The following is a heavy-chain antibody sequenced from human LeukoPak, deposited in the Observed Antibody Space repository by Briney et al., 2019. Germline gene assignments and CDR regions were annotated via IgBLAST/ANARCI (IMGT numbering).Heavy chain of an antibody. CDR3: ARDRIKSGSYYFDY. V-gene: IGHV3-48*01. CDR1: AFTFSVYR. J-gene: IGHJ4*02. CDR2: ICGRSSTI. D-gene: IGHD1-26*01. Sequence: GGSLRLSCAASAFTFSVYRMNWLRQAPGKGLECVSYICGRSSTIYYADSVKGRFTISRDDANNSMYLQMNSLRAEDTAVYYCARDRIKSGSYYFDYWGQGTLVTVSS.